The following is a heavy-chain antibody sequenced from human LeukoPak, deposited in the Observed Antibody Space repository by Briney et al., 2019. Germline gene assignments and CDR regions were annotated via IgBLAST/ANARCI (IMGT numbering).Heavy chain of an antibody. CDR2: IKLDGSEK. CDR1: GFTFSNYW. Sequence: GGSLRLSCAASGFTFSNYWMSWVRQAPGKGLEWVANIKLDGSEKKYVDSVKGRFTISRDNAKNSLYLQMNSLRAEDTAVYSCARGFSCDYWGQGTLVTVSS. J-gene: IGHJ4*02. V-gene: IGHV3-7*04. CDR3: ARGFSCDY.